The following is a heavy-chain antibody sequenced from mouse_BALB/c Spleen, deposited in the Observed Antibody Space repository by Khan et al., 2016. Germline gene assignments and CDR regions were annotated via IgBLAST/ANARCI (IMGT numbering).Heavy chain of an antibody. J-gene: IGHJ4*01. CDR1: GFSLSTSGMG. V-gene: IGHV8-8*01. Sequence: QVTLKESGPGILQPSQTLSLTCSFSGFSLSTSGMGVGWIRQPSGKVLEWLAHIWWDDDKRYNPVLKSRLTISKDTASHQVFLTIASVDTADTATSYFAPLVRWLLSDYWGQGTSVTVSS. D-gene: IGHD2-3*01. CDR2: IWWDDDK. CDR3: APLVRWLLSDY.